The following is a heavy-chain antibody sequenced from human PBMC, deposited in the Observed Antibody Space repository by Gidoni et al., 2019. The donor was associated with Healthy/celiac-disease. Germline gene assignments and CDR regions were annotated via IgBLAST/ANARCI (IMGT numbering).Heavy chain of an antibody. CDR2: ISGSGGST. J-gene: IGHJ4*02. CDR3: AKDYYYDSSGFDY. CDR1: GFTFSSYA. D-gene: IGHD3-22*01. V-gene: IGHV3-23*01. Sequence: EVQLLESGGGLVQPGGSLRLSCAASGFTFSSYAMSWVRQAPGKGLEWVSAISGSGGSTYYADSVKGRFTISRDNSKNTVYLQMNSLRAEDTAVYYCAKDYYYDSSGFDYWGQGTLVTVSS.